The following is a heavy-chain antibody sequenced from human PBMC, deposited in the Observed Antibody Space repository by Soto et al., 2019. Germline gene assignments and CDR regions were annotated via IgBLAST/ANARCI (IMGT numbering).Heavy chain of an antibody. J-gene: IGHJ4*01. CDR1: GFTFSDYY. CDR2: ISSISSTI. D-gene: IGHD6-13*01. CDR3: ARARYSSKIQFDC. Sequence: GGSLRLSCAASGFTFSDYYMSWIRQAPGKGLEWISYISSISSTISYADSVKGRFTISRDNAKNSLYLQMNSLRPEDTAVYYCARARYSSKIQFDCWRRGTLVTVAS. V-gene: IGHV3-11*01.